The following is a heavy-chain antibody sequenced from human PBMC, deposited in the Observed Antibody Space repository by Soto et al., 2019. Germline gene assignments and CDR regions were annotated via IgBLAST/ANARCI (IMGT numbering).Heavy chain of an antibody. V-gene: IGHV4-31*03. CDR2: IYYSGST. CDR1: CGSISSGVYY. J-gene: IGHJ4*02. D-gene: IGHD6-13*01. CDR3: AREQQQLVYNYLDY. Sequence: SETLSLTCTVSCGSISSGVYYWSWIRQHPGKGLEWIGYIYYSGSTYYNPSLKGRVTISVDTSKNQFSLKLSSVTVADTAVYYCAREQQQLVYNYLDYWGQGTLVTVSS.